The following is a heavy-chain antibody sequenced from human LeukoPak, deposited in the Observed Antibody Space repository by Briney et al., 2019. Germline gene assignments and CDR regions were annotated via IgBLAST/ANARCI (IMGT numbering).Heavy chain of an antibody. CDR1: GFTFSSYE. D-gene: IGHD3-10*01. Sequence: GGSLRLSCAASGFTFSSYEMNWVRQAPGKGLEWVSYITSSASTIYYADSVKGRFTISRDNAKNSLYLQMNSLRAEDTAVYYCARGNGSGSYYLYYYYYYMDVWGKGTTVTVSS. J-gene: IGHJ6*03. CDR3: ARGNGSGSYYLYYYYYYMDV. CDR2: ITSSASTI. V-gene: IGHV3-48*03.